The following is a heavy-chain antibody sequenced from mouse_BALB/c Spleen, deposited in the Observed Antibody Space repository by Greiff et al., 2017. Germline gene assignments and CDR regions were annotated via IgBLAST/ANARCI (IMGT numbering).Heavy chain of an antibody. D-gene: IGHD1-1*01. CDR3: ARPSSYYGSSSWFAY. V-gene: IGHV5-17*02. CDR2: ISSGSSTI. J-gene: IGHJ3*01. CDR1: GFTFSSFG. Sequence: EVQLVESGGGLVQPGGSRKLSCAASGFTFSSFGMHWVRQAPEKGLEWVAYISSGSSTIYYADTVKGRFTISRDNPKNTLFLQMTSLRSEDTAMYYCARPSSYYGSSSWFAYWGQGTLVTVSA.